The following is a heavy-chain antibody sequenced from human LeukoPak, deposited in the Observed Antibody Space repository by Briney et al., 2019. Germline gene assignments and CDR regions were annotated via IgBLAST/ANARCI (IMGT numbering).Heavy chain of an antibody. CDR1: RFTFSSYS. J-gene: IGHJ3*02. V-gene: IGHV3-48*01. CDR3: ARDQTPSFGTGDAFDI. D-gene: IGHD3/OR15-3a*01. CDR2: ISSSSSTI. Sequence: GGSLRLSCAASRFTFSSYSMNWVRQAPGKGLEWVSYISSSSSTIYYADSVKGRFTISRDNAKNSLYLQMNSLRAEDTAVYYCARDQTPSFGTGDAFDIWGQGTMVTVSS.